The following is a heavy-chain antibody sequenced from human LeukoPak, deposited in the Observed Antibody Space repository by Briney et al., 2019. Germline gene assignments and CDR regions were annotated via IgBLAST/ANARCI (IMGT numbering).Heavy chain of an antibody. Sequence: SGPTLRLPCAALALTCTGSGFSLGTSGVGVGWIRQPPEKAMERLGLIDWYDDKRFSQSLKCRLTITKDTSRTQVVLTMTNMDPVDTATYYFAHSLRGYDYVWGSYPAPNWFDPWGQGTLVTVSS. CDR2: IDWYDDK. CDR3: AHSLRGYDYVWGSYPAPNWFDP. D-gene: IGHD3-16*02. CDR1: GFSLGTSGVG. J-gene: IGHJ5*02. V-gene: IGHV2-5*01.